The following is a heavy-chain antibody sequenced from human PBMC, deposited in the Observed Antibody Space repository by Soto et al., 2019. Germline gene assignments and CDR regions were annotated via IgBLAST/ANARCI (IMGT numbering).Heavy chain of an antibody. CDR2: ISYDGSNK. CDR3: AKDNGSGCDWLRVGDASDI. CDR1: GFTFSSYG. J-gene: IGHJ3*02. Sequence: QVQLVESGGGVVQPGRSLRLSCAASGFTFSSYGMHWLRQAPGKGLERVAVISYDGSNKYYADSVKGRLTISRDNSKNTLYLQMNSLRGEDTAVYYCAKDNGSGCDWLRVGDASDIWDQGTMVTVSS. V-gene: IGHV3-30*18. D-gene: IGHD5-12*01.